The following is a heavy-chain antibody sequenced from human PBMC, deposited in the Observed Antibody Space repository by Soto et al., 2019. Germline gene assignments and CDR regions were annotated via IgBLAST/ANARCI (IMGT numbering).Heavy chain of an antibody. J-gene: IGHJ5*02. V-gene: IGHV1-69*08. Sequence: QVQLVQSGAEVKKPGSSVKVSCKASGDTFSSYTISWVRQAPGQGLEWMGRIIPILGIANYAQKFQGRVTITADKSTSTAYMELSSLRSEDTAVYYCARDATLNWFDPWGQGTLVTVSS. CDR3: ARDATLNWFDP. CDR2: IIPILGIA. CDR1: GDTFSSYT.